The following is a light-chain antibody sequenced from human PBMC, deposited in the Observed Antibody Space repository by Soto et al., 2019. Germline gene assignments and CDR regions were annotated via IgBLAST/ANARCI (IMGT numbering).Light chain of an antibody. CDR2: GAS. V-gene: IGKV3-20*01. CDR1: QSVTNS. J-gene: IGKJ5*01. CDR3: QQYGSSSIT. Sequence: EIVLTQSPATLCLSPGERATLSCRASQSVTNSLAWYQQKPGQAPRLLIYGASSRATGIPDRFSGSGSGTDFTLTISRLEPEDFAVYYCQQYGSSSITFGQGTRLEIK.